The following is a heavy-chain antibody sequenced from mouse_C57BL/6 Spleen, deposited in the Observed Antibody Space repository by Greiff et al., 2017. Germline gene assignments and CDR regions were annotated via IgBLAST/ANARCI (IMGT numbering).Heavy chain of an antibody. D-gene: IGHD1-1*01. V-gene: IGHV1-82*01. CDR3: ARSLYYYGSGWGAMDY. J-gene: IGHJ4*01. Sequence: QVQLKQSGPELVKPGASVKISCKASGYAFSSSWMNWVKQRPGKGLEWIGRIYPGDGDTNYNGKLKGKATLTADKSSSTAYMQLSSLTSEDSAVYFCARSLYYYGSGWGAMDYWGQGTSVTVSS. CDR1: GYAFSSSW. CDR2: IYPGDGDT.